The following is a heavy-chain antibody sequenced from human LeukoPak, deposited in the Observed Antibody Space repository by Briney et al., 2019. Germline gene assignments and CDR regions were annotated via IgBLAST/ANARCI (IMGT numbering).Heavy chain of an antibody. Sequence: GGSLRLSCAASGFTFADYAMHWVRQAPGKGLEWVSVISWNSGNLGYADSVKGRFTISRDNAKNSLYLQMNSLRGEDTALYYCAKHTAAAGPSGIDYWGQGTLVTVSP. D-gene: IGHD6-13*01. V-gene: IGHV3-9*01. CDR3: AKHTAAAGPSGIDY. CDR2: ISWNSGNL. CDR1: GFTFADYA. J-gene: IGHJ4*02.